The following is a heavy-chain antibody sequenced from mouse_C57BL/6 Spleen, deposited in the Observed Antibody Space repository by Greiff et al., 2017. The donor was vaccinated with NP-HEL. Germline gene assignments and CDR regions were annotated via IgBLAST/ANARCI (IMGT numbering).Heavy chain of an antibody. CDR1: GYAFSSSW. CDR3: AREGLRRGDYAMDY. D-gene: IGHD2-4*01. J-gene: IGHJ4*01. Sequence: QVQLQQSGPELVKPGASVKISCKASGYAFSSSWMNWVKQRPGKGLEWIGGIYPGDGDTNYNGKFKGKATLTADKSSSTAYMQLSSLTSEDSAVYFCAREGLRRGDYAMDYWGQGTSVTVSS. V-gene: IGHV1-82*01. CDR2: IYPGDGDT.